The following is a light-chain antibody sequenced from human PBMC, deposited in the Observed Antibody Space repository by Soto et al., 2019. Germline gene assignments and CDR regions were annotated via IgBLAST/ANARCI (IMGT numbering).Light chain of an antibody. V-gene: IGLV1-40*01. Sequence: QSVLTQPPSVSGAPGQRVTISCTGSSSNIGADFDVHWYQHLPGTAPKLLISHNNNRPSGVPDRFSGSKSGTSASLAITGLQADDEADYYCCSYAGSYFQYVFGTGTKLTVL. CDR1: SSNIGADFD. J-gene: IGLJ1*01. CDR2: HNN. CDR3: CSYAGSYFQYV.